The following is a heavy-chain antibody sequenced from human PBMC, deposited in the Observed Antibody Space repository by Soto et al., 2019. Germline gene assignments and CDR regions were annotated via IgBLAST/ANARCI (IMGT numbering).Heavy chain of an antibody. Sequence: QLQLVQSGAEVKKPKSSVKVSCQLSGGALGSYAFTWVRHAPGQGFEWMGGIIPMYGTTNYPQKFQDRVIMTADTATSTVYMDLSSLRSEDTAVYYCARVLEMTTIGGLGAFDIWGQGTMVTVSS. D-gene: IGHD3-16*01. J-gene: IGHJ3*02. CDR1: GGALGSYA. CDR3: ARVLEMTTIGGLGAFDI. V-gene: IGHV1-69*06. CDR2: IIPMYGTT.